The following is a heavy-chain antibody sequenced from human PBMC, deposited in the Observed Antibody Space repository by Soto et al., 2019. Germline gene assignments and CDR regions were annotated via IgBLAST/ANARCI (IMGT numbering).Heavy chain of an antibody. J-gene: IGHJ6*03. CDR1: GGSISSYY. D-gene: IGHD3-3*01. CDR3: ARARFTNYYYYMDV. V-gene: IGHV4-59*01. Sequence: SETLSLTCSVSGGSISSYYWSWVRQPPGKGLEWIGYIYYSGSTNYNPSLKSRVTISVDTSKNQFSLKLSSVTAADTAVYYCARARFTNYYYYMDVWGKGTTVTVSS. CDR2: IYYSGST.